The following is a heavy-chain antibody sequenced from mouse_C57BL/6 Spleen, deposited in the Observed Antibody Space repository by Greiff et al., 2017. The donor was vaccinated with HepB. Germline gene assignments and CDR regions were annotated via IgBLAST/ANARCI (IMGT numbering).Heavy chain of an antibody. D-gene: IGHD1-1*01. Sequence: QVQLQQPGAELVKPGASVKLSCKASGYTFTSYWMHWVKQRPGQGLEWIGMIHPNSGSTNYNEKFKSKATLTVDKSSSTAYMQLSSLTSEDSAVYYWARMEGLRYDFDYWGQGTTLTVSS. CDR3: ARMEGLRYDFDY. CDR1: GYTFTSYW. J-gene: IGHJ2*01. V-gene: IGHV1-64*01. CDR2: IHPNSGST.